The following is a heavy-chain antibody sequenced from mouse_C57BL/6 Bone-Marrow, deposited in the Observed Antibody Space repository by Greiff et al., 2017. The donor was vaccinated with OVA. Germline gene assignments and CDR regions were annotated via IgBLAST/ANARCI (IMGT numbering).Heavy chain of an antibody. D-gene: IGHD1-1*01. CDR2: ISDGGSYT. CDR1: GFTFSSYA. J-gene: IGHJ4*01. V-gene: IGHV5-4*01. Sequence: EVQRVESGGGLVKPGGSLKLSCAASGFTFSSYAMSWVRQTPEKRLEWVATISDGGSYTYYPDNVKGRFTISRDNAKNNLYLQMSHLKSEDTAMYYCARGDYYGSSLYYYAMDYWGQGTSVTVSS. CDR3: ARGDYYGSSLYYYAMDY.